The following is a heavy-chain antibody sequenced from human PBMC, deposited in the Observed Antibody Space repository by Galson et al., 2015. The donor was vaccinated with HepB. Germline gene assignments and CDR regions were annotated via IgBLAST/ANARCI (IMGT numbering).Heavy chain of an antibody. V-gene: IGHV3-30*04. Sequence: SLRLSCAASGFTFSSYAMHWVRQAPGKGLEWVAVISYDGSNKYYADSVKGRFTISRDNSKNTLYLQMNSLRAEDTAVYYCARNQKFRAWDWYFDLWGRGTLVTVSS. D-gene: IGHD7-27*01. CDR1: GFTFSSYA. CDR2: ISYDGSNK. J-gene: IGHJ2*01. CDR3: ARNQKFRAWDWYFDL.